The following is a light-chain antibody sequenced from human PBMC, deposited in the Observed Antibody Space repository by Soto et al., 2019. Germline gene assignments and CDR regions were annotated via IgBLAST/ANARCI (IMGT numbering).Light chain of an antibody. J-gene: IGKJ4*01. CDR2: DAS. CDR1: QGVNSN. Sequence: EVVMTQSPATLSLSPGDAAAISCRASQGVNSNLAWYQQKPGQAPKLLLYDASTWATGIPARFSGSGSGTDFTLTISSLQPEDIAPYYCQQYNRWPLTFGGGTKVEIK. CDR3: QQYNRWPLT. V-gene: IGKV3-15*01.